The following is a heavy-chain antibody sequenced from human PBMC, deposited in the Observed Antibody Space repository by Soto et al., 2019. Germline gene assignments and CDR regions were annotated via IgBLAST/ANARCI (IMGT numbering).Heavy chain of an antibody. CDR1: GYTFTSYD. D-gene: IGHD3-10*01. V-gene: IGHV1-8*01. J-gene: IGHJ6*03. CDR3: AREGWFGERTKYYYYMDV. Sequence: EASVKVSCKASGYTFTSYDINWVRQATGQGLEWMGWMNPNSGNTGYAQKFQGRVTMTRNTSISTAYMELSSLRSEDTAVYYCAREGWFGERTKYYYYMDVWGKGTTVTVSS. CDR2: MNPNSGNT.